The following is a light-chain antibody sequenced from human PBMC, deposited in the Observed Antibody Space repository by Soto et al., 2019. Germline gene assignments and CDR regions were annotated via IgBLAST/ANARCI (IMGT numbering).Light chain of an antibody. CDR2: EVS. J-gene: IGLJ2*01. Sequence: QSALTQPPSASGSPGQSVTISCTGTSSDVGGYNYVSWYQQHPGKAPKFMIYEVSKLPSGVPDRFSGSKSGNTASLTVSGLQADDEADYYCSSYAGSNNPVIFGGGTKLTVL. CDR1: SSDVGGYNY. CDR3: SSYAGSNNPVI. V-gene: IGLV2-8*01.